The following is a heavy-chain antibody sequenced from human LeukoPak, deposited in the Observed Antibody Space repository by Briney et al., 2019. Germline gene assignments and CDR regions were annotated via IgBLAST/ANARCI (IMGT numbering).Heavy chain of an antibody. J-gene: IGHJ6*03. Sequence: ASVKVSCTASGYTFTGYYMHWGRHAPGQGLEWMGRINPNSGGTNYAQKFQGRVTMTRDTSISTAYMELSRLRSDDTAVYYCASLYGQYYYMDVWGKGTTVTVSS. D-gene: IGHD2/OR15-2a*01. CDR2: INPNSGGT. V-gene: IGHV1-2*06. CDR1: GYTFTGYY. CDR3: ASLYGQYYYMDV.